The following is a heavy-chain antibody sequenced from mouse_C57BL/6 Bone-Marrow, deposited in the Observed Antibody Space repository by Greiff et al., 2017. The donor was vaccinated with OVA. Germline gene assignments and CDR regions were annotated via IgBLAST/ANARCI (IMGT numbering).Heavy chain of an antibody. CDR3: ARSLWFGD. D-gene: IGHD2-2*01. V-gene: IGHV1-72*01. CDR2: IEPNSGGT. CDR1: GYTFTSCW. Sequence: QVQLQQPGAELVKPGASVTLSCKASGYTFTSCWYHWVKQRPGRGLEWIGRIEPNSGGTKYNEKFKSQATLTVDKPSNTAYLQLSSLTSEDSAVYYCARSLWFGDWGQGTLVTVSA. J-gene: IGHJ3*01.